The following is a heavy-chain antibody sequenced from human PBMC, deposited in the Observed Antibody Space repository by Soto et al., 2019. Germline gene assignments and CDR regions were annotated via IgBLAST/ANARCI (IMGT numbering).Heavy chain of an antibody. CDR2: ISINGGSSNGGST. Sequence: EVQLVESGGGLVQPGGSLRLSCSASGFTVSSYAMHWVRQAPGKGLEYVSAISINGGSSNGGSTYYADSVKGRFTISRHNFNNTRYLQMSSLRAEDTAVYYCVKGGGNNYGDWFGPWGRGTLVTVSS. D-gene: IGHD3-16*01. V-gene: IGHV3-64D*06. CDR1: GFTVSSYA. CDR3: VKGGGNNYGDWFGP. J-gene: IGHJ5*02.